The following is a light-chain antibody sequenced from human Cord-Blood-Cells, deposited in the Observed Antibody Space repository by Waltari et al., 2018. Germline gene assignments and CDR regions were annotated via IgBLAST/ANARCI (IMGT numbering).Light chain of an antibody. V-gene: IGKV4-1*01. CDR2: WAS. CDR3: QQYYSTPYT. J-gene: IGKJ2*01. Sequence: EIVMTQSPDSLAVSLGERATIICKSSQSVLYSSNNKNYLAWYQQKPGQPPKLLIYWASTRESGVPDRFSGSGSGTDFTLTISSLQAEDVAVYYCQQYYSTPYTFGQGTKLEIK. CDR1: QSVLYSSNNKNY.